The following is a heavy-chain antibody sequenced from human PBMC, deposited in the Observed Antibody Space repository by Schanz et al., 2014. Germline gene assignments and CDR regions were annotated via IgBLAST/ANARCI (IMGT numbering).Heavy chain of an antibody. Sequence: EGQLLESGGGLVKRGGSLRLSCAASGFTISSYSMNWVRQAPGKGLEWVSSISSSGSYIYYADSVKGRFTISRDNSKNTLYLQMNTLRAEDTAVYYCARDRGYCSGGSCLTFDYWGHGTLXTVSS. D-gene: IGHD2-15*01. V-gene: IGHV3-21*01. CDR1: GFTISSYS. J-gene: IGHJ4*01. CDR2: ISSSGSYI. CDR3: ARDRGYCSGGSCLTFDY.